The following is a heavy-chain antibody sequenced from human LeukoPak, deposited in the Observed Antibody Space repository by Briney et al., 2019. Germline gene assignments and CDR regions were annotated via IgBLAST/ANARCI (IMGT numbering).Heavy chain of an antibody. CDR1: GFTFSTYW. V-gene: IGHV3-74*03. Sequence: GGSLRLSCAASGFTFSTYWMHWVRQAPGKGLVWVSRIKSDGSATTYADFVKGRFTVSRDNAKNSLYLQMSSLRDEDTAVYYCAREAIKDYWGQGTLVTVSS. J-gene: IGHJ4*02. CDR2: IKSDGSAT. CDR3: AREAIKDY.